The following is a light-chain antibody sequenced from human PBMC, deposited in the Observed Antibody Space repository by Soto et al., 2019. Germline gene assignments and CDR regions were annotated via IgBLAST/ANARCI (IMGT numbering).Light chain of an antibody. CDR3: EHYDSSSPT. CDR1: QNSSVW. V-gene: IGKV1-5*01. J-gene: IGKJ2*01. Sequence: DIQMTQSPSTLSASVGDGVTITCRASQNSSVWLAWYQQRPGKAPKFLIYDPSSLETGVPSRVGASGSGTEYTLTFRSLPTDDFATYYCEHYDSSSPTFGQGTVLECK. CDR2: DPS.